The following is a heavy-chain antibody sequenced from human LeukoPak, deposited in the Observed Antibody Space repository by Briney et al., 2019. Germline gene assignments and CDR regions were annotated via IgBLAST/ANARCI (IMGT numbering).Heavy chain of an antibody. V-gene: IGHV1-18*01. D-gene: IGHD2-15*01. CDR1: GYRFTSYG. Sequence: GASVKVSCKASGYRFTSYGITWVRQAPGQGLEWMGWIRAYNGNTNYAQKVQGRVTLTTDTSTSTAYVELRSLRSDDTAVYYCAREGYCSGGICYSTMNWFDPWGQGTLVTVSS. CDR2: IRAYNGNT. CDR3: AREGYCSGGICYSTMNWFDP. J-gene: IGHJ5*02.